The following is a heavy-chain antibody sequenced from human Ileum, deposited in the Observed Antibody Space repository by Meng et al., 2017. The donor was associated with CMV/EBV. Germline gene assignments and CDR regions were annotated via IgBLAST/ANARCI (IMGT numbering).Heavy chain of an antibody. V-gene: IGHV4-39*07. CDR1: FAPISVGIHS. Sequence: PLRVSAPALVHPPDSLSLSSSASFAPISVGIHSWSCFRPPPWKRLDCIGSMYFSGIADYNPSLKSGDTISLHATQKQFSLRRTSVTAADSAVYFCARDLTNKWFYYWGQGTLVTVSS. CDR3: ARDLTNKWFYY. D-gene: IGHD1-26*01. CDR2: MYFSGIA. J-gene: IGHJ4*02.